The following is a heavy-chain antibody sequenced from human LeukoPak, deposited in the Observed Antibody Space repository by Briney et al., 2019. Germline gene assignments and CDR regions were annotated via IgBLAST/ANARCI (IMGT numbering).Heavy chain of an antibody. D-gene: IGHD3-10*01. J-gene: IGHJ6*02. CDR1: GFTFSSYA. CDR3: AKRASPGVWCGELSSGMDV. Sequence: PGGSLRLSCAASGFTFSSYAMSWVRQAPGKGLEWVSAISGSGGSTYYADSVKGRFTISRDNSKNTLYLQMNSLRAEDTAVYYCAKRASPGVWCGELSSGMDVWGQGTTVTVSS. V-gene: IGHV3-23*01. CDR2: ISGSGGST.